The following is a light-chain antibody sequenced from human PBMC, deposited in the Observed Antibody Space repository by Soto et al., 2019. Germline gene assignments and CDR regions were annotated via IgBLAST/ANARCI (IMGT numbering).Light chain of an antibody. CDR2: LGS. CDR1: QSLLHSSGYNH. CDR3: MQALQPPVT. J-gene: IGKJ4*01. Sequence: DIVMTQSPLSLPVTPGEPASISCRSSQSLLHSSGYNHLDWYLQKPGQSPQLLIHLGSNRASGVPDRFSGSGSGTDCTLKISRVEAEDVGLYYCMQALQPPVTFGGGTKVEIK. V-gene: IGKV2-28*01.